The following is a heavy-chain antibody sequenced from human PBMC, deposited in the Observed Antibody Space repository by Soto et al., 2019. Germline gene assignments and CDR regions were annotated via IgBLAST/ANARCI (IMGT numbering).Heavy chain of an antibody. Sequence: PGGSLRLSCAASGFTFSSYEMNWVRQAPGKGLEWVSYISSSGSTIYYADSVKGRFTISRDNAKNSLYLQMNSLRAEDTAVYYCARDSVTTSVTTVYYNYGMDVWGQGTTVTVSS. CDR3: ARDSVTTSVTTVYYNYGMDV. CDR1: GFTFSSYE. J-gene: IGHJ6*02. D-gene: IGHD4-4*01. V-gene: IGHV3-48*03. CDR2: ISSSGSTI.